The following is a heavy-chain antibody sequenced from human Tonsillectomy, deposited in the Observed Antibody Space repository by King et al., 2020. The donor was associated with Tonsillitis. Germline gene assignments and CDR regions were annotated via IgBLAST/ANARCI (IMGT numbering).Heavy chain of an antibody. CDR1: GFTFSSYW. D-gene: IGHD6-19*01. J-gene: IGHJ4*02. Sequence: VQLVESGGCLVQPGVSLRLSCVASGFTFSSYWMTWVRQAPGNGRELVASIKADGSDKSYVYSVKGRFTISRDHAKNLLYFQMNSLRADDTAVYYCARDGGGGWYSDYWGQGTLVTVSS. CDR2: IKADGSDK. CDR3: ARDGGGGWYSDY. V-gene: IGHV3-7*01.